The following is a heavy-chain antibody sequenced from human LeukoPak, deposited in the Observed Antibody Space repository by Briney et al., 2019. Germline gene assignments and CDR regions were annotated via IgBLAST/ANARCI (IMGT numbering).Heavy chain of an antibody. CDR2: IYYSGST. V-gene: IGHV4-39*07. CDR1: SVSFNSGDNY. CDR3: ARGVVAMVRGVMNWFDP. D-gene: IGHD3-10*01. J-gene: IGHJ5*02. Sequence: SETLSLTCYVSSVSFNSGDNYWGWIRQSPGKGLEWVGSIYYSGSTYYNSSLKSRVTISLDTSKNQFSLKLTSVTAADTAVYFCARGVVAMVRGVMNWFDPWGQGTLVTVSS.